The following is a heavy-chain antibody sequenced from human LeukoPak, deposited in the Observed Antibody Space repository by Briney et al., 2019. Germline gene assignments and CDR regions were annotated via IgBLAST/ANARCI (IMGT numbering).Heavy chain of an antibody. CDR3: ARSDAYYGSGSQTIYYFDY. CDR1: GYTFTGYY. CDR2: INPSSGGT. V-gene: IGHV1-2*02. J-gene: IGHJ4*02. D-gene: IGHD3-10*01. Sequence: ASVKVSCKASGYTFTGYYMHWVRQAPGQGLEWMGWINPSSGGTNYAQKFQGRVTMTRDTSISTAYMELSRLRSDDTAVYYCARSDAYYGSGSQTIYYFDYWGQGTLVTVSS.